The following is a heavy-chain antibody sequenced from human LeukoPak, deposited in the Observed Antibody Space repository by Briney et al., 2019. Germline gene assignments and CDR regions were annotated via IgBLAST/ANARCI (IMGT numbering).Heavy chain of an antibody. J-gene: IGHJ4*02. D-gene: IGHD6-13*01. CDR2: IYYSGST. V-gene: IGHV4-59*01. Sequence: SETLSLTCTVSGGSISSYYWSWIRQPPGKGLEWIGYIYYSGSTNYNPSLKSRVTISVDTSKNQFPLKLSSVTAADTAVYYCARCKLGSSWFLDYWGQGTLVTVSS. CDR3: ARCKLGSSWFLDY. CDR1: GGSISSYY.